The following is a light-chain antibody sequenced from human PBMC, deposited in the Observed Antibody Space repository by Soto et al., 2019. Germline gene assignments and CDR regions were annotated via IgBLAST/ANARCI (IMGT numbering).Light chain of an antibody. CDR3: SSYTSSSIDYV. J-gene: IGLJ1*01. Sequence: QSALTQPASVSGSPGQSITISCTGTSSEVAGYNYVSWYQQHPGKAPKLMIYEVSNRPSGVSNRFSGSKSGNTASLTISGLQAEDEADYYCSSYTSSSIDYVFGTGTKLTVL. CDR1: SSEVAGYNY. V-gene: IGLV2-14*01. CDR2: EVS.